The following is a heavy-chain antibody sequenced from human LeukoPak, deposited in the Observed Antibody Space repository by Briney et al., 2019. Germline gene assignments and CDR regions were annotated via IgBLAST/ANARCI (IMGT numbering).Heavy chain of an antibody. D-gene: IGHD4-17*01. V-gene: IGHV4-59*01. CDR3: ARARTSYGDRPFDY. CDR1: GGSISTYY. J-gene: IGHJ4*02. Sequence: SETLSLTCTVSGGSISTYYWSWIRQPPGKGLEWIGYIYYSGSTNYNPSLKSRVTISVDTSKNQFSLKLSSVTAADTAVYYCARARTSYGDRPFDYWGQGTLVTVSS. CDR2: IYYSGST.